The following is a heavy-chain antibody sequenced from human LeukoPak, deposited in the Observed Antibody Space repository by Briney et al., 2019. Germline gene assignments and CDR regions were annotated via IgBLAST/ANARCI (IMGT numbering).Heavy chain of an antibody. Sequence: SETLSLTCAVYGGSFSGYYWSWIRQPPGKGLERIGEINHSGSTNYNPSLKSRVTISVDTSKNQFSLKLSSVTAADTAVYYCARETSAAGEFDYWGQGTLVTVSS. J-gene: IGHJ4*02. D-gene: IGHD6-13*01. CDR2: INHSGST. CDR3: ARETSAAGEFDY. CDR1: GGSFSGYY. V-gene: IGHV4-34*01.